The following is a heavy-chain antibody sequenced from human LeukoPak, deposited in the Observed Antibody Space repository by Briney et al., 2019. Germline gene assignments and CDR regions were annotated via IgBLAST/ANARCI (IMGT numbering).Heavy chain of an antibody. CDR1: GGSISSGGYY. V-gene: IGHV4-30-2*01. CDR3: TRGGSADPFEH. CDR2: IYHSGST. J-gene: IGHJ4*02. D-gene: IGHD1-26*01. Sequence: SQTLSLTCTVSGGSISSGGYYWSWIRQPPGKGLEWIGYIYHSGSTYYNPSLKSRVTISVDRSKNQFSLKLSSVTAADTAVYYCTRGGSADPFEHWGQGTLVTVSS.